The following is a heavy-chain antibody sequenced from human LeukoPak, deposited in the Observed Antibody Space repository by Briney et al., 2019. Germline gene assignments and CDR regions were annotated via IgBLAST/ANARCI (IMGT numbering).Heavy chain of an antibody. CDR3: ASTRRTAMPSYYFDY. D-gene: IGHD5-18*01. V-gene: IGHV1-69*05. Sequence: SVKVSCKASGGTFSSYAISWVRQAPGQGLERMGGIIPIFGTANYAQKFQGRVTITTDESTSTAYMELSSLRSEDTAVYYCASTRRTAMPSYYFDYWGQGTLVTVSS. CDR2: IIPIFGTA. CDR1: GGTFSSYA. J-gene: IGHJ4*02.